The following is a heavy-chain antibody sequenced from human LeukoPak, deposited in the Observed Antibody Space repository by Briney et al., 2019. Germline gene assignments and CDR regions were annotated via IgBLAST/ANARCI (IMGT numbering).Heavy chain of an antibody. CDR3: AKDQPEMGTMGYY. D-gene: IGHD5-24*01. CDR1: GFSFSSYW. V-gene: IGHV3-74*01. J-gene: IGHJ4*02. CDR2: INSDGSST. Sequence: GGSLRLSCAASGFSFSSYWMHWVRQGTGKGLVWVSRINSDGSSTNYADTVKGRFTISRDNSKNTLYLQMNSLRAEDTAVYYCAKDQPEMGTMGYYWGQGTLVTVSS.